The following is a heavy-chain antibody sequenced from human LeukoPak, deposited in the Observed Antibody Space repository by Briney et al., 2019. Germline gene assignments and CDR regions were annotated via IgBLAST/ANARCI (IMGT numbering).Heavy chain of an antibody. CDR3: ARDSASIAARADY. Sequence: GGSLRLSCAASGFTFSSYSMNWVRQAPGKGLEWVSSISSSSSYIYYADSVKGRFTISRNNAKNSLYLQMNSLRAEDTAVYYCARDSASIAARADYWGQGTLVAVSS. CDR1: GFTFSSYS. D-gene: IGHD6-6*01. CDR2: ISSSSSYI. V-gene: IGHV3-21*01. J-gene: IGHJ4*02.